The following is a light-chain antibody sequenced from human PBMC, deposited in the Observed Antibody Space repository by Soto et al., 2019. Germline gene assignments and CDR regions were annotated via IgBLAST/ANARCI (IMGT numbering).Light chain of an antibody. V-gene: IGKV2D-29*01. CDR3: MQRTHVPIT. J-gene: IGKJ5*01. CDR2: DVS. CDR1: QSLLYSDGKTY. Sequence: DIVVTHTPLSLSVTPGQPASMSCKCSQSLLYSDGKTYLYWYLQRPGQPPQLLIYDVSNRFSGVPDRFSGSGSVTDFTLKISRVEAEDVGVYYCMQRTHVPITFGQGTRLEIK.